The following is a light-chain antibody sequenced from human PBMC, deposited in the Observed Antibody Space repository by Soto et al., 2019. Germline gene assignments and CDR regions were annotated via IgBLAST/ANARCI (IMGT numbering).Light chain of an antibody. CDR3: QQSYSSPLT. CDR2: RAS. V-gene: IGKV1-39*01. CDR1: KNIGNY. J-gene: IGKJ3*01. Sequence: DIQMTHSPSSLSATVGDRVSITCRASKNIGNYLAWFQQKPGKAPKLLIYRASSLESGVPSRFSGSGSGTDFTLTISSLQPDDFATYYCQQSYSSPLTFGPGTTVDLK.